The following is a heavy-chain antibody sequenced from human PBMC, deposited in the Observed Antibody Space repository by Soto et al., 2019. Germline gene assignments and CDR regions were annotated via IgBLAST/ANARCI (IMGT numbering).Heavy chain of an antibody. CDR1: GHTFTSYG. Sequence: ASVKVSCKASGHTFTSYGISWVRQAPGQGLEWMGWISAYNGNTNYAQKLQGRVTMTTDTSTSTAYMELRSLRSDDTAVYYCARDSSSEEGGYGMDVWGQGTTVTGS. CDR2: ISAYNGNT. CDR3: ARDSSSEEGGYGMDV. D-gene: IGHD6-13*01. V-gene: IGHV1-18*04. J-gene: IGHJ6*02.